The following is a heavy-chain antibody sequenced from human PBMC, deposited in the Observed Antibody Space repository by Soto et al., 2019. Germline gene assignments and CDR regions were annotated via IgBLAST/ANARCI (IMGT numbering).Heavy chain of an antibody. J-gene: IGHJ4*02. V-gene: IGHV4-61*08. CDR2: VYNSGST. D-gene: IGHD6-13*01. Sequence: PSETLSLTCTVSGDSMTKNYRSWSMTNYYYWSWIRQTPGKGLEWIGYVYNSGSTNYNPSLKSRVTISEDTSKSQFSLKVNSMTAADTAVYYCARYRREAVAGYTLDNWGQGILVTVSS. CDR1: GDSMTKNYRSWSMTNYYY. CDR3: ARYRREAVAGYTLDN.